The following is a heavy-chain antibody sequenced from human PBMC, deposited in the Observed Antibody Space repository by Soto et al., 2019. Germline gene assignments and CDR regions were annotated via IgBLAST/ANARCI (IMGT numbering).Heavy chain of an antibody. V-gene: IGHV3-43*02. Sequence: GGSLRLSCAASGFTFDDYAMHWVRQAPGKGLEWVSLISGDGGSTYYADSVKGRFTISRDNSKNSLYLQMNSLRTEDTALYYCAKGMGQWLVYYYYYGMDVWGQGTTVTVSS. D-gene: IGHD6-19*01. CDR1: GFTFDDYA. CDR2: ISGDGGST. J-gene: IGHJ6*02. CDR3: AKGMGQWLVYYYYYGMDV.